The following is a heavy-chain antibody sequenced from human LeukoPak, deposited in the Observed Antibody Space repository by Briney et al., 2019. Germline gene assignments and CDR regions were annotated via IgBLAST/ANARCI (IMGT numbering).Heavy chain of an antibody. CDR3: ARQVFPYCGGDCYSRAFDI. V-gene: IGHV5-51*01. CDR1: GYSFTSYW. Sequence: GESLKISCNGSGYSFTSYWIGWVRQMPGKGLEWMGIIYPGDSDTRYSPSFQGQVTISADKSISTAYLQWSSLKASDTAMYYCARQVFPYCGGDCYSRAFDIWGQGTMVTVSS. J-gene: IGHJ3*02. D-gene: IGHD2-21*02. CDR2: IYPGDSDT.